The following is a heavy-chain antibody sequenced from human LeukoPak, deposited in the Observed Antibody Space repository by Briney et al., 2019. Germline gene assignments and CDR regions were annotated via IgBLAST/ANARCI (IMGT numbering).Heavy chain of an antibody. CDR1: GFTFDDYA. Sequence: GGSLRLSCAASGFTFDDYAMHWVRQAPGKGLEWVSGISWNSGSIGYADSVKGRFTISRDNAKNSLYLQMNSLRAEDTALYYCAKDMVQGKDYCYGMDVWGQGTTVTVSS. D-gene: IGHD3-10*01. CDR2: ISWNSGSI. CDR3: AKDMVQGKDYCYGMDV. V-gene: IGHV3-9*01. J-gene: IGHJ6*02.